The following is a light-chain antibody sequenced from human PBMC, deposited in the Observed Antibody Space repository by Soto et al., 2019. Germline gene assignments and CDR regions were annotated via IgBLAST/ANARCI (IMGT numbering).Light chain of an antibody. J-gene: IGKJ4*01. Sequence: DIQMTQSPYSLSASVGDRVTITCRASQSISSYLNWYQQKPAKAPKLLIYAASSLQSGVPLRFSGSGSGTDFTLTISSLQPEDFATYYCQQSYNSPLTFGGGTKVEIK. CDR3: QQSYNSPLT. CDR1: QSISSY. V-gene: IGKV1-39*01. CDR2: AAS.